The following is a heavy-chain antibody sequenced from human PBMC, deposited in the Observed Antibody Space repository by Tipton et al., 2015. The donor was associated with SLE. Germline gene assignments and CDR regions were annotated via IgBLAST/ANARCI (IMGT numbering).Heavy chain of an antibody. V-gene: IGHV3-23*01. CDR1: GFTFSSYA. D-gene: IGHD3-22*01. J-gene: IGHJ3*02. CDR2: ISGSGGST. Sequence: SLRLSCAASGFTFSSYAMSWVRQAPGKGLEWVSAISGSGGSTYYADSVKGRFTISRDNSKNTLYLQMNSLRAEDTAVYYCAKDELRSGYYFDAFDIWGQGIMVTVSS. CDR3: AKDELRSGYYFDAFDI.